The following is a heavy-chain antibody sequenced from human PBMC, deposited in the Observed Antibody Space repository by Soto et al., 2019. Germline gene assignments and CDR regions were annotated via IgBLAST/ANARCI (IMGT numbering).Heavy chain of an antibody. V-gene: IGHV1-3*01. CDR1: GYTFTSYA. D-gene: IGHD3-3*01. Sequence: QVQLVQSGAEVKKPGASVKVSCKASGYTFTSYAMHWVRQAPGQRLEWMGWINAGNGNTKYSQKYQGRVTITSDTSASTAYMELSSMRSEDTAVYYCARGPPFWSGYSYYYYYYMDVWGKGTTVTVSS. CDR3: ARGPPFWSGYSYYYYYYMDV. J-gene: IGHJ6*03. CDR2: INAGNGNT.